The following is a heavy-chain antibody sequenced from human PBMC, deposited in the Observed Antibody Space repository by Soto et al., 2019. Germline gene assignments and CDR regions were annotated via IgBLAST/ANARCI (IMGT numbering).Heavy chain of an antibody. V-gene: IGHV1-3*01. CDR1: GYTFTSYA. Sequence: ASVKVSCKASGYTFTSYAMHWVRQAPGQRLEWMGWINAGNGNTKYSQKFQGRVTITRDTSASTAYMKLSSLRSEDTAVYYCARFKKAKIAAAGFRMDVWGQGTTVTVSS. CDR2: INAGNGNT. CDR3: ARFKKAKIAAAGFRMDV. J-gene: IGHJ6*02. D-gene: IGHD6-13*01.